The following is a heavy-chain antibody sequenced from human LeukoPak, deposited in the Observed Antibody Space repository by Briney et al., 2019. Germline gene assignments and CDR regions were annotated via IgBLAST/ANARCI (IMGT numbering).Heavy chain of an antibody. D-gene: IGHD6-19*01. CDR1: VYTFTSYG. J-gene: IGHJ4*02. Sequence: ASVKVSFKSSVYTFTSYGFSWVRQAPAQGLEWMGWISAYNGNTNNAQKLQGRATMATDTSTSTAYMELRSLRSDDTAVYYCARLLVLEQWLVYYFDYSGQGTPVTVSS. V-gene: IGHV1-18*01. CDR3: ARLLVLEQWLVYYFDY. CDR2: ISAYNGNT.